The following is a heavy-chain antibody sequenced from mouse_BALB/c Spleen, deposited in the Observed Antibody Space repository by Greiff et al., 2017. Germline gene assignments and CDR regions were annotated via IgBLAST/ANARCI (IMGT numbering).Heavy chain of an antibody. CDR1: GFTFSSYY. CDR2: INSNGGST. J-gene: IGHJ3*01. CDR3: ARHGTVTGFAY. D-gene: IGHD4-1*01. Sequence: EVQLVESGGGLVKLGGSLKLSCAASGFTFSSYYMSWVRQTPEKRLELIAAINSNGGSTYYPDTVKGRFTISRDNAKNTLYLQMSSLTSEDTALYYCARHGTVTGFAYWGQGTLVTVSA. V-gene: IGHV5-6-2*01.